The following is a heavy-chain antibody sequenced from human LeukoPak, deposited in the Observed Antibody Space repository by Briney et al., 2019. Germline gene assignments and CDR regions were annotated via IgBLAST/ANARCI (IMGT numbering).Heavy chain of an antibody. D-gene: IGHD1-7*01. V-gene: IGHV3-64*01. J-gene: IGHJ6*03. CDR2: ISSNGGST. Sequence: PGGSLRLSCAASGFTFSSYAMHWVRQAPGKGLEYVSAISSNGGSTYYANSVKGRFTISRDNSKNTLYLQMGSLRAEDMAVHYCARDHGNNWNYGYYYYMDVWGKGTTVTVSS. CDR1: GFTFSSYA. CDR3: ARDHGNNWNYGYYYYMDV.